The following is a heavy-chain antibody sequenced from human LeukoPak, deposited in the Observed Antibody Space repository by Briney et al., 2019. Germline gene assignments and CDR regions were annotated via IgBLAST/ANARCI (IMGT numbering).Heavy chain of an antibody. CDR2: IKHDGGEK. J-gene: IGHJ4*02. D-gene: IGHD3-22*01. V-gene: IGHV3-7*01. CDR1: GFPFSTFW. CDR3: ARAPRYYYDSSSGYYTGYYFDH. Sequence: GGSLSLSCEASGFPFSTFWMSWVRQAPGKGLEWVADIKHDGGEKHYVDSVKGRFTISRDNAKNSLYLHMNSLRAEDAAVYYCARAPRYYYDSSSGYYTGYYFDHWGQGTLATVSS.